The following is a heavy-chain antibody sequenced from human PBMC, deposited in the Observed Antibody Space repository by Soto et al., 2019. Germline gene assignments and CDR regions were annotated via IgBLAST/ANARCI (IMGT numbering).Heavy chain of an antibody. V-gene: IGHV4-39*01. CDR1: VGSISSQSYY. CDR2: IFYRGST. J-gene: IGHJ4*02. Sequence: PSETLSLTCSFSVGSISSQSYYCGWIRQPPWKGLEYIGSIFYRGSTFYNTSLKSRVTLDVDTSKNQFSLRLSSVTATDTAVYFCARHSEGGTWNWGNYFDYWGQGAPVIVSS. D-gene: IGHD1-7*01. CDR3: ARHSEGGTWNWGNYFDY.